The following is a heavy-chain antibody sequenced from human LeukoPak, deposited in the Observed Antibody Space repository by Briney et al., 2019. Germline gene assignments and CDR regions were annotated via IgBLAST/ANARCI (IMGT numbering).Heavy chain of an antibody. Sequence: GGSLRLSCAASGFTFSNAWMSWVRQAPGKGLEWVGRIKSKTDGGTTDYAAPVKGRFTISRDDSKNTLYLQMNSLKTEDTAVYYCTTAPTIFRVVKIDYWGQGTLVTVSS. CDR1: GFTFSNAW. CDR3: TTAPTIFRVVKIDY. D-gene: IGHD3-3*01. CDR2: IKSKTDGGTT. J-gene: IGHJ4*02. V-gene: IGHV3-15*01.